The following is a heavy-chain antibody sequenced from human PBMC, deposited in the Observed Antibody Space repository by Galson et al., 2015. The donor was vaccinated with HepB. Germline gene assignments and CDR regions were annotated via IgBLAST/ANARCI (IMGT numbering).Heavy chain of an antibody. J-gene: IGHJ2*01. D-gene: IGHD3-10*01. CDR3: ARTYGSGRLWYFDL. Sequence: SGAEVKKPGESLRISCKGSGYIFSDFWIGWVRQMPGKGLEWMGIIYPGDSDTRDSPSFQGQVTMSADKSISTAYLQWSSLKASDTAMYYCARTYGSGRLWYFDLWGRGTLVTVSS. V-gene: IGHV5-51*01. CDR1: GYIFSDFW. CDR2: IYPGDSDT.